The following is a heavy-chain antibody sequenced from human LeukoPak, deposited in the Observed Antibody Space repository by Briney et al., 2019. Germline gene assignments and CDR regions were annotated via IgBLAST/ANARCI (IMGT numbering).Heavy chain of an antibody. Sequence: GGSLRLSCAASGFTVSFNYMSWVRQAPGKGLEWISVIYSGGSTYYADSMKGRFTISRDDSKNTLYLQMNSLRAEDTAIYYCARAQWRTYSYYYMDVWGKGTTVTVSS. CDR2: IYSGGST. D-gene: IGHD6-19*01. J-gene: IGHJ6*03. V-gene: IGHV3-53*01. CDR1: GFTVSFNY. CDR3: ARAQWRTYSYYYMDV.